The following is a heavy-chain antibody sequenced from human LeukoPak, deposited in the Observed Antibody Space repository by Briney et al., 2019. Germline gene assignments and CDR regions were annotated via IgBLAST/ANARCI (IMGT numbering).Heavy chain of an antibody. V-gene: IGHV3-33*01. CDR2: IWYDGSNK. D-gene: IGHD6-13*01. Sequence: GGSLRLSCAASGFTFSSYGMHWVRQAPGKGLEWVAVIWYDGSNKYYADSVKGRFTISRDNSKNTLYLQMNSLRAEDTAVYYCARVLGSWYFPYGRAVGAKGPTAPVS. CDR1: GFTFSSYG. J-gene: IGHJ6*04. CDR3: ARVLGSWYFPYGRAV.